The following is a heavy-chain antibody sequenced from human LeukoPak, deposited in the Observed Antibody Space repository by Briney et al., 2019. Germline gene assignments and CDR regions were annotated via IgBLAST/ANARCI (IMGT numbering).Heavy chain of an antibody. J-gene: IGHJ6*03. CDR1: GYTFTGYY. Sequence: GASVKVSCKASGYTFTGYYVHWVRQAPGQGLEWMGWINPNSGGTNYAQKFQGRVTMTRDTSISTAYMELSRLRSDDTAVYYCAREASSSAYCYYYYMDVWGKGTTVTVSS. CDR2: INPNSGGT. D-gene: IGHD6-6*01. V-gene: IGHV1-2*02. CDR3: AREASSSAYCYYYYMDV.